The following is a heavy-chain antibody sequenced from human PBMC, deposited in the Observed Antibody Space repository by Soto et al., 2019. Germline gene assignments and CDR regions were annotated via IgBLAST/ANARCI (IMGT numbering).Heavy chain of an antibody. J-gene: IGHJ2*01. V-gene: IGHV1-69*01. CDR1: GGTFSSYA. CDR3: ATTYYDYVWYFDL. CDR2: IIPIFGTA. Sequence: QVQLVQSGAEVKKPGSSVKVSCKASGGTFSSYAISWVRQAPGQGLEWMGGIIPIFGTANYAQKFQGRVTITADESTSTAYMKLSSLKSEDTAVYYCATTYYDYVWYFDLWGRGTLVTVSS. D-gene: IGHD3-16*01.